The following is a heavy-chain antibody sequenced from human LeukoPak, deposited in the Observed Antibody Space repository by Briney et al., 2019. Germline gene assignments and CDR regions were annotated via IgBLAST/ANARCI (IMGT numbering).Heavy chain of an antibody. J-gene: IGHJ4*02. CDR1: SFTTVKFN. D-gene: IGHD2-2*01. CDR2: IPYDGSNK. Sequence: GSLRLFFCAASFTTVKFNCTGRLQAPGQGLGWVAFIPYDGSNKYYADSVKGRCTISRVNSESTLYLQMNSLRAEDTSLYYSAKASTFYFDYWGQGALVTVSS. CDR3: AKASTFYFDY. V-gene: IGHV3-30*02.